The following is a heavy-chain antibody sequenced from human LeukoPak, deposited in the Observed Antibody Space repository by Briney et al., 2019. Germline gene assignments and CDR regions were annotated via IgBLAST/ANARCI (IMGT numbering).Heavy chain of an antibody. CDR2: IYPGDSDT. CDR1: GYSFTSYW. D-gene: IGHD4-17*01. CDR3: ERMMTTVFDWFDP. V-gene: IGHV5-51*01. Sequence: GESLKISCKGSGYSFTSYWIGWVRQMPGKGLEWMGIIYPGDSDTRYSPSFQGQVTISADKSISTAYLQWSSLKASDTAMYYCERMMTTVFDWFDPWGQGTLVTVSS. J-gene: IGHJ5*02.